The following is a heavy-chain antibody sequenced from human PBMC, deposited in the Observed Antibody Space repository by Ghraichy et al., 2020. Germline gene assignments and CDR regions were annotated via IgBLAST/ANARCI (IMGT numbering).Heavy chain of an antibody. CDR3: ARSRRCYYYDSSGCAGRVFDY. CDR1: GGSFSGYY. D-gene: IGHD3-22*01. CDR2: INHSGST. J-gene: IGHJ4*02. V-gene: IGHV4-34*01. Sequence: SETLSLTCAVYGGSFSGYYWSWIRQPPGKGLEWIGEINHSGSTNYNPSLKSRVTISVDTSKNQFSLKLSSVTAADTAVYYCARSRRCYYYDSSGCAGRVFDYWGQGTLVTVSS.